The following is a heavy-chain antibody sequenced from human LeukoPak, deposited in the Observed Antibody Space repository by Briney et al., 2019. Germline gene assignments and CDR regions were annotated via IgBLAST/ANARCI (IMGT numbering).Heavy chain of an antibody. Sequence: KPSETLSLTCTVSGGSISSYYWSWIRQPPGKGLKWIGNIYYSGYTTYSPSLRSRVTISVDTSKSHFSLKLTSVTAADTAVYYCARRYCSGGTCYGTYYFDSWGQGILVTVSS. CDR2: IYYSGYT. CDR3: ARRYCSGGTCYGTYYFDS. V-gene: IGHV4-59*12. D-gene: IGHD2-15*01. J-gene: IGHJ4*02. CDR1: GGSISSYY.